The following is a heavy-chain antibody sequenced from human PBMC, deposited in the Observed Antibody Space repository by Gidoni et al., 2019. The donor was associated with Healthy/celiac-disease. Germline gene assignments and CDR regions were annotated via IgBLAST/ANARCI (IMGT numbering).Heavy chain of an antibody. V-gene: IGHV5-51*01. Sequence: EVQLVQSGAAVKTPGESLKISCQGSGYSFTSYWIGWVRQMPGKGLEWMGIIYPGDSDTRYSPSLQGQVTISADKSISTAYLQRSSLKASDTARYYCARPYYDNGTWGQGTLVTVSS. J-gene: IGHJ4*02. CDR3: ARPYYDNGT. D-gene: IGHD3-22*01. CDR2: IYPGDSDT. CDR1: GYSFTSYW.